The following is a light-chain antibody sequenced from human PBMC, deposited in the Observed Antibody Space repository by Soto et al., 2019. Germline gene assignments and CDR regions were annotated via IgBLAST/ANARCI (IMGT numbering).Light chain of an antibody. Sequence: DIQMTRSPSSLSASVLDSVAITFRAGQSIGNSLNWYQQKSGKAPNLLISATSTLQSGVPSRFSGSGSGTEFTLTISSLQREDFAIYYCQQSYSSTWTFSQGTKVDI. CDR3: QQSYSSTWT. J-gene: IGKJ1*01. V-gene: IGKV1-39*01. CDR1: QSIGNS. CDR2: ATS.